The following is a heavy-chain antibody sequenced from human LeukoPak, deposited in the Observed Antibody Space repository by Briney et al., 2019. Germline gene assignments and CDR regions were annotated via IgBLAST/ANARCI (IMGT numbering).Heavy chain of an antibody. V-gene: IGHV1-46*01. Sequence: ASVKVSCKASGYTFTSYYIHWVRQAPGQGLDWMGIINSSGGSTNYAQKFQGRVTMTRDTSTRRVYMELRSLRSEDTAVYYCARGLGHMVAKTHDFYYYGMDVWGQGTTVTVSS. CDR3: ARGLGHMVAKTHDFYYYGMDV. J-gene: IGHJ6*02. CDR2: INSSGGST. D-gene: IGHD2-21*01. CDR1: GYTFTSYY.